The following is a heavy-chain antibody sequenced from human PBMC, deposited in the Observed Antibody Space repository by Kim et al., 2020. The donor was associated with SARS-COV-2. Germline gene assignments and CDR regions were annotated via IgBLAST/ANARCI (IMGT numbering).Heavy chain of an antibody. D-gene: IGHD5-12*01. V-gene: IGHV3-11*03. Sequence: GGSLRLSCAASGFTFSDYYMSWIRQAPGKGLEWVSYISSSSSYTNYADSVKGRFTISRDNAKNSLYLQMNSLRAEDTAVYYCARLVGSGYRGWFDPWGQGTLGTVSS. J-gene: IGHJ5*02. CDR1: GFTFSDYY. CDR2: ISSSSSYT. CDR3: ARLVGSGYRGWFDP.